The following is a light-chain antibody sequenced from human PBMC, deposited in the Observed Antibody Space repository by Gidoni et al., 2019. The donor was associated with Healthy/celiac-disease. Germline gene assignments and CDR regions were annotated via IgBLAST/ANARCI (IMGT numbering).Light chain of an antibody. CDR1: QRVSSSY. V-gene: IGKV3-20*01. Sequence: VLTQSPGTLSLSPVERATLSCRASQRVSSSYIAWYQQKPGQAPRLLIYGASSRATGIPDRFSGSGSGTDFTLTISRLEPEDFAVDYCQQYGSSPSVCTFGQXTKGEIK. CDR3: QQYGSSPSVCT. J-gene: IGKJ1*01. CDR2: GAS.